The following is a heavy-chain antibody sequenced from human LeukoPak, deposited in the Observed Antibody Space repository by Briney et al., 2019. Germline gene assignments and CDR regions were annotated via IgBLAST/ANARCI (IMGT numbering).Heavy chain of an antibody. CDR2: IYHSGST. V-gene: IGHV4-38-2*02. CDR3: ARDTSEITMVRGGLNWFDP. D-gene: IGHD3-10*01. Sequence: PSETLSLTCTVSGYSISSGYYWGWIRQPPGKGLEWIGRIYHSGSTYYNPSLKSRVTISVDTSKNQFSLKLSSVTAADTAVYYCARDTSEITMVRGGLNWFDPWGQGTLVTVSS. CDR1: GYSISSGYY. J-gene: IGHJ5*02.